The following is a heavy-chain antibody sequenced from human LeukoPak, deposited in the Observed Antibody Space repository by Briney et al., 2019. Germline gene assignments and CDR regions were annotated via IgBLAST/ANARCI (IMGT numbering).Heavy chain of an antibody. V-gene: IGHV4-39*07. CDR1: GGSISSSSYY. CDR3: ARANYSNYDFDY. Sequence: SETLSLTCTVSGGSISSSSYYWGWIRQPPGKGLEWIGSIYYSGSTYYNPSLKSRVTISVDRSKNQFSLKLSSVTAADTAVYYCARANYSNYDFDYWGQGTLVTVSS. J-gene: IGHJ4*02. CDR2: IYYSGST. D-gene: IGHD4-11*01.